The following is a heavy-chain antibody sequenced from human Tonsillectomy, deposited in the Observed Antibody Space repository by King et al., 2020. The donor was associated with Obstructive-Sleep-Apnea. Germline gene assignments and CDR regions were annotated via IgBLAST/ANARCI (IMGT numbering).Heavy chain of an antibody. CDR3: AKSLMGSWYGDC. D-gene: IGHD6-13*01. V-gene: IGHV3-30*18. CDR2: ISYDGSNK. CDR1: GFTFSRHG. J-gene: IGHJ4*02. Sequence: VQLVESGGGVVQPGRSLRLSCAASGFTFSRHGMHWVRQAPGKGLEWVAFISYDGSNKYYADSVKGRFTISRDTSKNTLYLQINSLRAEDTAVYYCAKSLMGSWYGDCWGQGTLVTVSS.